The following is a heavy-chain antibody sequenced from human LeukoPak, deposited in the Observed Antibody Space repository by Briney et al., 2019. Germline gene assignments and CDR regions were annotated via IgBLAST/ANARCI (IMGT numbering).Heavy chain of an antibody. CDR1: GFTFSSYS. J-gene: IGHJ6*02. CDR3: AREGWVLAYGMDV. V-gene: IGHV3-21*01. D-gene: IGHD6-19*01. CDR2: ISSSSSYI. Sequence: GGSLRLSCAASGFTFSSYSVNWVRQAPGKGLEWVSSISSSSSYIYYADSVKGRFTISRDNAKNSLYLQMNSLRAEDTAVYYCAREGWVLAYGMDVWGQGTTVTVSS.